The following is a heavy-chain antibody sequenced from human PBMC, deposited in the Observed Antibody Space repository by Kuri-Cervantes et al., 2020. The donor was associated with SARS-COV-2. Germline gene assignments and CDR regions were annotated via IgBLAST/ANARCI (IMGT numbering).Heavy chain of an antibody. V-gene: IGHV3-30*18. D-gene: IGHD2-21*01. CDR1: GFNFSRTD. CDR3: AKDRVGVQDF. CDR2: ISHDGKNK. Sequence: GGSLRLSCAASGFNFSRTDMHWVRQAPGKGLEWVALISHDGKNKKCIASGKGRFTISRDNSQNTLYLHVKSLRSEDTAMYYCAKDRVGVQDFWGQGTLVTVSS. J-gene: IGHJ4*02.